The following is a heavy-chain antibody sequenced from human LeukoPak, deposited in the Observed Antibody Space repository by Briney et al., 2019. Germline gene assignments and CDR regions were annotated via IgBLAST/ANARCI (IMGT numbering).Heavy chain of an antibody. J-gene: IGHJ6*02. CDR1: GFTFSSYS. CDR3: ARLVGWNDVYGMDV. CDR2: ISSSSYI. Sequence: GGSLRLSCAASGFTFSSYSMNWVRQAPGKGLEWVSSISSSSYIYYSDSVKGRFTISRDNAKNSLYLQMNSLRAEDTAVYYCARLVGWNDVYGMDVWGQGTTVTVSS. V-gene: IGHV3-21*01. D-gene: IGHD1-1*01.